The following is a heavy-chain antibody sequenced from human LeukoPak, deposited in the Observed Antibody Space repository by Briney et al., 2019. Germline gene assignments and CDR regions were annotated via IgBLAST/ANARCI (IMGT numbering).Heavy chain of an antibody. CDR3: ARESRLLWFGELPSEY. CDR2: ISAYKRNT. CDR1: GSSDRVYG. Sequence: ASVKLSRKASGSSDRVYGINWVRQAPGQGLEWMGWISAYKRNTNYAPKFEGRLTMTTDTSTSTAYLELRSLTSDDTAVYYCARESRLLWFGELPSEYWGQGTLVTVSS. J-gene: IGHJ4*02. D-gene: IGHD3-10*01. V-gene: IGHV1-18*01.